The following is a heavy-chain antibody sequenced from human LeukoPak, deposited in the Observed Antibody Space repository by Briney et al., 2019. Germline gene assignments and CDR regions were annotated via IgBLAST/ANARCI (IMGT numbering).Heavy chain of an antibody. CDR2: IYYSGST. CDR3: ARSGYSSGIGY. V-gene: IGHV4-59*01. J-gene: IGHJ4*02. CDR1: GGSFSGYY. D-gene: IGHD6-19*01. Sequence: PSETLSLTCAVYGGSFSGYYWSWIRQPPGKGLEWIGYIYYSGSTNYNPSLKSRVTISVDTSKNQFSLKLSSVTAADTAVYYCARSGYSSGIGYWGQGTLVTVSS.